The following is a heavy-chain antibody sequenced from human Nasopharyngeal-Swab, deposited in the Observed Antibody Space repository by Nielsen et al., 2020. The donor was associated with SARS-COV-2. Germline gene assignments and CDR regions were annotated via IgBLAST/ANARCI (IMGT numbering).Heavy chain of an antibody. V-gene: IGHV1-18*01. J-gene: IGHJ5*02. CDR2: ISAYNGNT. Sequence: ARQAPGQGLEGMGWISAYNGNTNYAQKLQGRVTMTTDTSTSTAYMELRSLRSDDTAVYYCARDGDYDILTGHGGWFDPWGQGTLVTVSS. D-gene: IGHD3-9*01. CDR3: ARDGDYDILTGHGGWFDP.